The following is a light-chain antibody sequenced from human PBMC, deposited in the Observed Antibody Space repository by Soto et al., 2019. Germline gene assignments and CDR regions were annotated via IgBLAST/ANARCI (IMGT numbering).Light chain of an antibody. J-gene: IGKJ1*01. Sequence: IVMTQSPGTLSLSAGDRATLSCRASQSITTHLAWYQQRPGQAPRLLIYHSSTRATGVPTRFSGSGSGTDFTLTITSLQSEAIDVYYCQQSNTWHRTFGQATKVEIK. CDR2: HSS. CDR1: QSITTH. V-gene: IGKV3-15*01. CDR3: QQSNTWHRT.